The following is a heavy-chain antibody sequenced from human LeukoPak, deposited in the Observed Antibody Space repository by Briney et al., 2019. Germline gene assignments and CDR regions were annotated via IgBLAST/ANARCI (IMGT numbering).Heavy chain of an antibody. V-gene: IGHV1-2*02. D-gene: IGHD6-13*01. Sequence: ASVKVSCKASGYTFTGYYMHWVRQAPGQGLEWMGWINPNSGGTNYAQKFQGRVTMTRDTSISTAYMELSRLRSDDTAVYYCARSDREGIAAAGSFGYWGQGTLVTVSS. CDR3: ARSDREGIAAAGSFGY. CDR2: INPNSGGT. J-gene: IGHJ4*02. CDR1: GYTFTGYY.